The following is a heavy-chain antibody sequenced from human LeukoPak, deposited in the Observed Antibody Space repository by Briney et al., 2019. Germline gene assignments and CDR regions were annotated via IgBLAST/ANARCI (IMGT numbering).Heavy chain of an antibody. D-gene: IGHD1-1*01. Sequence: GGSRKISCKGSGSPFTSYWIGWVRQMPGKGLEWMGIIYPGDSDTRYSPSFQGQVTISADKSISTAYLQWSSLKASDTAMYYCARRGAGTTWQEFDYWGQGTLVTVSS. CDR1: GSPFTSYW. CDR3: ARRGAGTTWQEFDY. J-gene: IGHJ4*02. CDR2: IYPGDSDT. V-gene: IGHV5-51*01.